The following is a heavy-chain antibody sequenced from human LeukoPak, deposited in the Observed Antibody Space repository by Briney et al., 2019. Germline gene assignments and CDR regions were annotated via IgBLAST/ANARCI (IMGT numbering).Heavy chain of an antibody. J-gene: IGHJ4*02. Sequence: PSETLSLTCAVYGGSFSGYYWSWIRQPPGKGLEWIGEINHSGSTNYNPSLKSRVTISVDTSKNQFSLKLSSVTAADTAVYYCARVVMAVGVDYWGQGTLVTVSS. CDR2: INHSGST. D-gene: IGHD2-8*01. CDR1: GGSFSGYY. V-gene: IGHV4-34*01. CDR3: ARVVMAVGVDY.